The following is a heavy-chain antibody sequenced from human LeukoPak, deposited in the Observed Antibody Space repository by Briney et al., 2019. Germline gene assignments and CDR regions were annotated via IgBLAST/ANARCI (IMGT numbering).Heavy chain of an antibody. D-gene: IGHD4-17*01. V-gene: IGHV4-38-2*02. CDR3: ARAATVTIDY. CDR1: GYSISSGYY. CDR2: IYHSGSA. J-gene: IGHJ4*02. Sequence: SETLSLTCTVSGYSISSGYYWGWIRQPPGKGLEWIGSIYHSGSAYHSPSLNSRLTISVDTSKNQFSLRLSSVTAADTAVYYCARAATVTIDYWGQGTLVTVSS.